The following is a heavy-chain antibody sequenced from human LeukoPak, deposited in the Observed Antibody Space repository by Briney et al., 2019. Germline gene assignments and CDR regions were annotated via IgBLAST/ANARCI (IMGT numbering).Heavy chain of an antibody. J-gene: IGHJ4*02. CDR2: INHSGST. CDR3: ASRRAGPMLRGRFDY. V-gene: IGHV4-34*01. CDR1: GGSFSGYY. Sequence: PSETLSLTCAVYGGSFSGYYWSWIRQPPGKGLEWIEEINHSGSTNYNPSLKSRVTISVDTSKNQFSLKLSSVTAADTAVYYCASRRAGPMLRGRFDYWGQGTLVTVSS. D-gene: IGHD1-1*01.